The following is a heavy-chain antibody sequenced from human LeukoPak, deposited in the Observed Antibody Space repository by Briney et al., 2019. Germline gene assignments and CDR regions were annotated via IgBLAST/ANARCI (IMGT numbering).Heavy chain of an antibody. V-gene: IGHV3-23*01. CDR2: ISGSVGST. J-gene: IGHJ6*02. Sequence: RLSCAASTFSSSIYAMTSVRQSPGMTLKCISAISGSVGSTGYAVSVKNRFTVSGDNSKNTLYLQMNSLRAEDTAVYFFFFKQKTAYEILTGPLGMDVWGQGTTVTVSS. CDR3: FFKQKTAYEILTGPLGMDV. D-gene: IGHD3-9*01. CDR1: TFSSSIYA.